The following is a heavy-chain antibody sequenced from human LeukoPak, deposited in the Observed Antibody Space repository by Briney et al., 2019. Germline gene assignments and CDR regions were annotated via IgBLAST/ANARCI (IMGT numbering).Heavy chain of an antibody. CDR2: VHYSERT. CDR3: VRVASGGLFDS. Sequence: PSETLSLTCTVSGDSISSAHWTWIRQSPEKGLEWMGSVHYSERTHYNPSLNSRVTMLLDTSKNQFSLNLRSVTAADTAVYYCVRVASGGLFDSWGLGALVTVSS. V-gene: IGHV4-59*01. D-gene: IGHD6-19*01. J-gene: IGHJ4*02. CDR1: GDSISSAH.